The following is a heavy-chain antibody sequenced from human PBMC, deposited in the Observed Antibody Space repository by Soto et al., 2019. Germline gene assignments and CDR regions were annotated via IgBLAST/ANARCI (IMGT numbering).Heavy chain of an antibody. CDR3: ATLVFTYRRRGGMDV. J-gene: IGHJ6*02. Sequence: GASVKVSCKASGGTFSSYAISWVRQAPGQGLEWMGGIIPIFGTANYAQKFQGRVTITADESTSTAYMELSSLRSEDTAVYYCATLVFTYRRRGGMDVWGQGTTVTVSS. CDR2: IIPIFGTA. D-gene: IGHD3-16*02. V-gene: IGHV1-69*13. CDR1: GGTFSSYA.